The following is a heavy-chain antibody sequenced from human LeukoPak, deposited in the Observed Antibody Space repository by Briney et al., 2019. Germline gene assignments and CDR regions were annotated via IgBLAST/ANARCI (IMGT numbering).Heavy chain of an antibody. J-gene: IGHJ4*02. D-gene: IGHD3-22*01. V-gene: IGHV1-69*13. CDR1: GGTFSSYA. CDR2: IIPIFGTA. CDR3: ARGGAYYYDSSGYCFDY. Sequence: ASVKVSCKASGGTFSSYAISWVRQAPGQGLEWMGGIIPIFGTASYAQKFQGRVTITADESTSTAYMELSSLRSEDTAVYYCARGGAYYYDSSGYCFDYWGQGTLVTVSS.